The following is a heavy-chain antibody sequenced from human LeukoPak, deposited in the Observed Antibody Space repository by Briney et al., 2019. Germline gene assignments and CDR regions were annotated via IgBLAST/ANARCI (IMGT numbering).Heavy chain of an antibody. CDR2: IWYDGSNK. V-gene: IGHV3-33*01. D-gene: IGHD3-3*01. CDR3: ATDRSVRYFDL. Sequence: QSGGSLRLSCAASGFTFRNYGMHWVRQAPGKGLEWVAVIWYDGSNKYYADSVKGRFTMSRDNSKNTLFLQMNSLGVDDRVVYYCATDRSVRYFDLWGRGTLVTVSS. CDR1: GFTFRNYG. J-gene: IGHJ2*01.